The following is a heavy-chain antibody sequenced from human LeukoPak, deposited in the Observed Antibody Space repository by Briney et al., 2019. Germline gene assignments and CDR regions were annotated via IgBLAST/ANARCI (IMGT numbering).Heavy chain of an antibody. Sequence: PETLSLTCTVSGGSISSNYWSWIRQPPGKGLEWIGYIYNSGTTNYNPSLKSRVTISVDTSKNQFSLKLSSVTAADTAVYYCASGSGYNYYFDYWGQGTLVT. J-gene: IGHJ4*02. CDR1: GGSISSNY. CDR2: IYNSGTT. V-gene: IGHV4-59*01. D-gene: IGHD3-22*01. CDR3: ASGSGYNYYFDY.